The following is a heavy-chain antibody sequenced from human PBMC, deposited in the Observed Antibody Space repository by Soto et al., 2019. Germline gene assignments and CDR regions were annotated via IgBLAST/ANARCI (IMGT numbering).Heavy chain of an antibody. D-gene: IGHD2-15*01. CDR2: IWYDGSNK. CDR1: GFTFSSYG. CDR3: ARDSRYCSGGSCYFGGSGGFDY. J-gene: IGHJ4*02. V-gene: IGHV3-33*01. Sequence: QVQLVESGGGVVQPGRSLRLSCAASGFTFSSYGMHWVRQAPGKGLEWVAVIWYDGSNKYYADSVKGRFTISRDNSKNTRYLQMNSLRAEDTAVYYCARDSRYCSGGSCYFGGSGGFDYWGQGTLVTVSS.